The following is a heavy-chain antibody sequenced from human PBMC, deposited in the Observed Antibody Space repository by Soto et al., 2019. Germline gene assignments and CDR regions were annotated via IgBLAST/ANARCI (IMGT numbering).Heavy chain of an antibody. J-gene: IGHJ4*02. Sequence: SETLSLTCTVSGGSISSSSYYWGWIRQHPGKGLEWIGNIYYSGSTYYNPSLKSRVTISVDTSKNQFSLKLSSVTAADTAVYYCARGYSGYGYYFDYWGQGTLVTVS. V-gene: IGHV4-39*07. CDR1: GGSISSSSYY. CDR2: IYYSGST. D-gene: IGHD5-12*01. CDR3: ARGYSGYGYYFDY.